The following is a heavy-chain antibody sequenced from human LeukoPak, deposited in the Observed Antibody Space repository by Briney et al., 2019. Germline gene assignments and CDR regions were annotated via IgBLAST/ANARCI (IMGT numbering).Heavy chain of an antibody. Sequence: PGGSLRLSCTASRFSFSTYSMNWVRQAPGKGLEWVSCISSNSGDLYYADSVKGRFTISRDNAKNSLYLQMNSLRAEDTAIYYCARLSIPTSSYDSSGSYYYFDYWGQGTLVTVSS. CDR1: RFSFSTYS. CDR2: ISSNSGDL. CDR3: ARLSIPTSSYDSSGSYYYFDY. D-gene: IGHD3-22*01. V-gene: IGHV3-21*01. J-gene: IGHJ4*02.